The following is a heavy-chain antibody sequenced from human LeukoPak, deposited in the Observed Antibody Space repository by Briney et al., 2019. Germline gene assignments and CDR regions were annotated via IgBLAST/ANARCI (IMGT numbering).Heavy chain of an antibody. CDR2: ISGSGGST. CDR1: GFTFSSYA. CDR3: AKPSPITMVRGVIITSDYFDY. D-gene: IGHD3-10*01. V-gene: IGHV3-23*01. Sequence: GGSLRLSCAASGFTFSSYAMSWVRQAPGKGLEWVSAISGSGGSTYYADSVKGRFTISRDNSKNTLYLQMNSLRAEDTAVYYCAKPSPITMVRGVIITSDYFDYWGQGTLVTVSS. J-gene: IGHJ4*02.